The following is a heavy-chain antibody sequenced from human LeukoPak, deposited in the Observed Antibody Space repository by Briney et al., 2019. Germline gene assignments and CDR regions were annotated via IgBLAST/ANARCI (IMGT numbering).Heavy chain of an antibody. D-gene: IGHD5-12*01. CDR3: ARGGKSAYGWFDP. CDR1: GYSFTSYW. CDR2: IYRGDSDI. J-gene: IGHJ5*02. Sequence: GESLKISCKGSGYSFTSYWIGWVRQMPGKGLEWMGIIYRGDSDIRYSPSFQGQVTISADKSISTAYLQWSSLKASDTAMYYCARGGKSAYGWFDPWGQGALVTVSS. V-gene: IGHV5-51*01.